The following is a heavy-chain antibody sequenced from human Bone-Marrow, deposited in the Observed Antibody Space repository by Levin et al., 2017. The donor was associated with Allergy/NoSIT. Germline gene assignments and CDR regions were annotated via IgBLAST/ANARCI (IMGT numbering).Heavy chain of an antibody. V-gene: IGHV4-59*08. Sequence: SETLSLTCTVSGGSISTSYWSWIRQSPGKGLEWIGYIYYYGNTNYNPSLKSRVTISVDTSKTQFSLKLDSVTAADTAVYYCARCGGDCSPYWYFDLWGRGTLVTVSS. CDR3: ARCGGDCSPYWYFDL. D-gene: IGHD2-21*02. J-gene: IGHJ2*01. CDR1: GGSISTSY. CDR2: IYYYGNT.